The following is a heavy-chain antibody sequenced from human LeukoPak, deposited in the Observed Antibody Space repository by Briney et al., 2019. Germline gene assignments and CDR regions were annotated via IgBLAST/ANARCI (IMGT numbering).Heavy chain of an antibody. D-gene: IGHD6-19*01. J-gene: IGHJ3*02. V-gene: IGHV3-23*01. CDR3: AKDQRYSSGWDAFYI. Sequence: GGSLRLSCAASGFTFSSYAMSWVRRAPGKGLEWVSSISGSGGSTYYADSVKGRFTISGANYKTTMYLQMNSLRAEDTVVYYCAKDQRYSSGWDAFYIWGQGTMVNVSS. CDR1: GFTFSSYA. CDR2: ISGSGGST.